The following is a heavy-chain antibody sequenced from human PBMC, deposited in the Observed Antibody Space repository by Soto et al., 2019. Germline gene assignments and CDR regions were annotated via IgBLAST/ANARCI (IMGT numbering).Heavy chain of an antibody. D-gene: IGHD3-9*01. J-gene: IGHJ4*02. CDR3: AREAYYDILTYGRGPFDY. Sequence: GGSLRLSCAASGFTFSDYYMSWIRQAPGKGLEWVSYISSSGSTIYYADSVKGRFTISRDNAKNSLYLQMNSLRAGDTAVYYCAREAYYDILTYGRGPFDYWGQGTLVTVSS. CDR2: ISSSGSTI. V-gene: IGHV3-11*01. CDR1: GFTFSDYY.